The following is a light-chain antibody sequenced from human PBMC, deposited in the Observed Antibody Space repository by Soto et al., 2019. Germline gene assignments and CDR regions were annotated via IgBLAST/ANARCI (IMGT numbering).Light chain of an antibody. CDR2: GAS. J-gene: IGKJ4*01. CDR1: LTIIKD. V-gene: IGKV3-15*01. Sequence: EIVLTQSPATFSMSQGEGDNISRRASLTIIKDLAWYQQKPGQAPRLLIYGASTRATGVPSRFSGGGSGTEFTLTISSLQSEDFAFYYCQQNNKWPPVTFGGGTKVDIK. CDR3: QQNNKWPPVT.